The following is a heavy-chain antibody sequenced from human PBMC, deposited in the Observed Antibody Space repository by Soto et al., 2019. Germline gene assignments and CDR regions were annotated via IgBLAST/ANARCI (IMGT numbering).Heavy chain of an antibody. CDR2: INPSGGST. Sequence: ASVKVSCKASGYTFTSYYMHWVRQAPGQGLEWMGVINPSGGSTSYAQKFQGRVTMTRDTSTSTVYMELSSLRSEDTAVYYCARSRLMVYDAFDIWGQGTMVTVSS. J-gene: IGHJ3*02. V-gene: IGHV1-46*01. CDR1: GYTFTSYY. CDR3: ARSRLMVYDAFDI. D-gene: IGHD2-8*01.